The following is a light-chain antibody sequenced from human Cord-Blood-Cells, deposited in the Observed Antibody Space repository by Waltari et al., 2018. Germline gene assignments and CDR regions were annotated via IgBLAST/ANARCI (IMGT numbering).Light chain of an antibody. CDR1: QSVSSY. CDR3: QQSYSTPPLFT. CDR2: DAS. J-gene: IGKJ3*01. Sequence: EIVLTQSPATLSLSPGERATLSCRASQSVSSYLAWYQQKPGQAPRLLIYDASNRATGIPARFSGSGSGTDFTLTISSLQPEDFATYYCQQSYSTPPLFTFGPGTKVDIK. V-gene: IGKV3-11*01.